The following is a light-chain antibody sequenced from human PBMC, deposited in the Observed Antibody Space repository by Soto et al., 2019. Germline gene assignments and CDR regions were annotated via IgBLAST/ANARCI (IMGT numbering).Light chain of an antibody. CDR2: GPS. CDR3: QQYNTWPRT. CDR1: QSVSSN. Sequence: DIVLTQSPGTLSVSPGERATLSCRASQSVSSNLAWYQQKVGQPPRLLIYGPSTRATGIPARFSGSGSGTEFTLTISSLQSEDFAVYYCQQYNTWPRTFGQGTKVEIK. V-gene: IGKV3-15*01. J-gene: IGKJ1*01.